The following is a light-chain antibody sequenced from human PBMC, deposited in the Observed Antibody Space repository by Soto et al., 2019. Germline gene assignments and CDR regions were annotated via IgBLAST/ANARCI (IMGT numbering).Light chain of an antibody. J-gene: IGKJ2*01. CDR3: QQYKTYS. CDR1: QSLNSW. CDR2: KTS. V-gene: IGKV1-5*03. Sequence: DIQMTQSPSTLSASVGDRVSITCRASQSLNSWLAWYQQKPGKAPKLLIYKTSTVESGVPSRFSGSGSGTEFTLTISNLQPDDFATYYCQQYKTYSFGQGTKLEIK.